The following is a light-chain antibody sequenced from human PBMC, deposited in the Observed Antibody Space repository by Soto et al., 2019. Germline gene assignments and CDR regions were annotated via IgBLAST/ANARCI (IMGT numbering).Light chain of an antibody. J-gene: IGLJ3*02. Sequence: QSVLTQSPSASASLGASVKLTCTLSSGHNTYAIAWHQQQPEKGPRFLMKLNSDGSHNKGDGIPDRFSGSSSGAERYLTISRLQSEDEADYYCQTWGTGIWVFGGGTKLTVL. CDR2: LNSDGSH. CDR1: SGHNTYA. V-gene: IGLV4-69*01. CDR3: QTWGTGIWV.